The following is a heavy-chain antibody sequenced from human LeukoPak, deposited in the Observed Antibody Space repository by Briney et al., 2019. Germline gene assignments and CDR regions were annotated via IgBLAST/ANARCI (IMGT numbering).Heavy chain of an antibody. CDR2: ISSSSSYI. J-gene: IGHJ4*02. D-gene: IGHD4-17*01. Sequence: GGSLRLSCAASGFTFSSYSMNWVRQAPGKGLEWVSSISSSSSYIYYADSVKGRFTISRDNSKNTLYLQMNSLRAEDTAVYYCARPTGHDYGDYLLDYWGQGTLVTVSS. CDR3: ARPTGHDYGDYLLDY. V-gene: IGHV3-21*01. CDR1: GFTFSSYS.